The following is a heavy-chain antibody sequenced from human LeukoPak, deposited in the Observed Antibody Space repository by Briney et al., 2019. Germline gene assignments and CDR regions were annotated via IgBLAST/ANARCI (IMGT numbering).Heavy chain of an antibody. V-gene: IGHV3-9*01. D-gene: IGHD3-10*01. Sequence: GGSLRLSCAGSGFIFNNYAMHWVRQPPGKGLEWVSGISWNSGTIDYADSVRGRFTIPRDNSKNTLYLQMNSLRAEDTAVYYCAREYGDGATYYFDYWGQGTLVTVSS. CDR1: GFIFNNYA. J-gene: IGHJ4*02. CDR2: ISWNSGTI. CDR3: AREYGDGATYYFDY.